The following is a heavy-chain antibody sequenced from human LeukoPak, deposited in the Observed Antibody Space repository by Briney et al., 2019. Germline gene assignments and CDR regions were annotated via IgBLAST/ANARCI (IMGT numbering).Heavy chain of an antibody. J-gene: IGHJ5*02. V-gene: IGHV4-39*01. Sequence: SETLSLTCTVSGGSISSSSYYWGWIRQPPGKGLEWIGSMYYSESTYYNPSLKSRVTISVDTSENQFSLRLSSVTAADTAVYYCANSPGTVVTVWGPALRFDPWGQGTLVTVSS. CDR3: ANSPGTVVTVWGPALRFDP. CDR1: GGSISSSSYY. D-gene: IGHD4-23*01. CDR2: MYYSEST.